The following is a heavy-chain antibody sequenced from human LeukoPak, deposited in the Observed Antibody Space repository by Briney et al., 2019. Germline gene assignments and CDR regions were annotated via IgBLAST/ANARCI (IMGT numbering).Heavy chain of an antibody. CDR2: IYHNWGA. CDR1: GGSISSYY. CDR3: ATTLTWSRWSNALDI. V-gene: IGHV4-59*01. D-gene: IGHD2/OR15-2a*01. Sequence: SETLSLTCSVSGGSISSYYWSWIRHPPGKGLEWIGYIYHNWGANYNPSLKSRVTISIDTSKNQVSMDLSSVTTADTAVYYCATTLTWSRWSNALDIWGQGTMVTVSS. J-gene: IGHJ3*02.